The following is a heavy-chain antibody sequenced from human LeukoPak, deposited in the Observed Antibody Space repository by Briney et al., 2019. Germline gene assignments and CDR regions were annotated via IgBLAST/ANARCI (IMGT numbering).Heavy chain of an antibody. J-gene: IGHJ4*02. CDR1: GDSVSGSPAV. CDR3: ARGAVRGGTNFDY. CDR2: AYYRSKWYT. D-gene: IGHD3-10*01. Sequence: SETPSLTCAISGDSVSGSPAVWNWISQSPSRGFEWLGRAYYRSKWYTDYAVSVKRRITITPDTSKNQFSLQLNSVTPEDTAVYYCARGAVRGGTNFDYWGQGTLVTVSS. V-gene: IGHV6-1*01.